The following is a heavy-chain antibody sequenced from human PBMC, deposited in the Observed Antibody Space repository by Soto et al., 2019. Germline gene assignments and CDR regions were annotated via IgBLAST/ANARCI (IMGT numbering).Heavy chain of an antibody. CDR2: IKQDGSEK. CDR3: ARDLCSTTSCFFDF. Sequence: GGSLRLSCAASGFTFSSYWMSWVRQAPGKGLEWVANIKQDGSEKNYVDSVKGRFTISRDNAKNSLYLQMNSLRAEDTAVYFCARDLCSTTSCFFDFWGQGTLVTVSS. CDR1: GFTFSSYW. D-gene: IGHD2-2*01. V-gene: IGHV3-7*01. J-gene: IGHJ4*02.